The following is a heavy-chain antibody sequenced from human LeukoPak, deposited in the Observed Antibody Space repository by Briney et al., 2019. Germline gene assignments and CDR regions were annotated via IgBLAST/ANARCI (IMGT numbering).Heavy chain of an antibody. V-gene: IGHV4-39*01. Sequence: SETLSLTCTVSGGSISSSSYYWGWIRQPPGKGLEWIGNTYYGGNTYYNPSLKSRVTISVDTSKNQFSLELSSVTAADTAVYYCAAAFDYWGQGTLVTVSS. CDR3: AAAFDY. D-gene: IGHD6-25*01. CDR2: TYYGGNT. CDR1: GGSISSSSYY. J-gene: IGHJ4*02.